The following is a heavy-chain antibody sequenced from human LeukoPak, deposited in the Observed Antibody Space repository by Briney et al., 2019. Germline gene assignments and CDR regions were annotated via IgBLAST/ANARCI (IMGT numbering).Heavy chain of an antibody. J-gene: IGHJ3*02. CDR1: GFTFNNYA. Sequence: PGGSLRLSCAASGFTFNNYAMYWVRQAPGKGLEWVAGVFGSGGSAHYTDSVKGRFTIFRDNSKNTVYLQMNSLRAEDTAVYYCAKETASGYGAFDIWGQGTMVTVSS. CDR3: AKETASGYGAFDI. D-gene: IGHD3-22*01. V-gene: IGHV3-23*01. CDR2: VFGSGGSA.